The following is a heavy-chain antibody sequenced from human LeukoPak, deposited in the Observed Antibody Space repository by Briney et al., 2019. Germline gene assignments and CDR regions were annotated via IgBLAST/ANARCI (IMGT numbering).Heavy chain of an antibody. CDR1: GGSISSSNW. J-gene: IGHJ3*02. Sequence: SGTLSLTCAVSGGSISSSNWWSWVRQPPGKGLGWIGEIYHNGSTNYNPSLKSRVTISVDKSKNQFSLKLSSVTAADTAVYYCARRITMIVGAFDIWGQGTMVTVSS. D-gene: IGHD3-22*01. CDR3: ARRITMIVGAFDI. V-gene: IGHV4-4*02. CDR2: IYHNGST.